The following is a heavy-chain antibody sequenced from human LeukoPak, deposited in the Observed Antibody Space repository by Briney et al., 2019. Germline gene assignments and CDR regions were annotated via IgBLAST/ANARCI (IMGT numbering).Heavy chain of an antibody. Sequence: GGSLRLSCAAPKFTFSTSALSWVRQAPGRGLEWVSGISGSGAKAYYSDSVKGRFTISRDNSKSILYLQMNSLRVEDTALYYCAKDPMWFGEGDYKYYMDVWGKGTTVTVSS. CDR3: AKDPMWFGEGDYKYYMDV. J-gene: IGHJ6*03. V-gene: IGHV3-23*01. CDR1: KFTFSTSA. D-gene: IGHD3-10*01. CDR2: ISGSGAKA.